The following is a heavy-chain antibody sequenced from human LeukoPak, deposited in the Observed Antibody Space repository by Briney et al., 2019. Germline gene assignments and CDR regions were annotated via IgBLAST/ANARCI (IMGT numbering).Heavy chain of an antibody. V-gene: IGHV3-30*02. D-gene: IGHD2-2*01. J-gene: IGHJ4*02. Sequence: PGGSLRLSCAASGFTFTSYGMHWVRQAPGKGLEWVAFIRYDGSDRYYGDSVKGRFTVYRDNSKSTLYLQMKSLRAEDTAVYYCAKGDRVKVVVPGAETFWGQGTLVTVSS. CDR3: AKGDRVKVVVPGAETF. CDR1: GFTFTSYG. CDR2: IRYDGSDR.